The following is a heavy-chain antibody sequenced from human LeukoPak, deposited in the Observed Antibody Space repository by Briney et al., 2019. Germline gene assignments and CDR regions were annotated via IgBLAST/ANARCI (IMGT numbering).Heavy chain of an antibody. CDR2: INSDGSRT. V-gene: IGHV3-74*01. J-gene: IGHJ5*02. Sequence: PGGSLRLSCAASGFTFSNYWMHWVRQAPGKGLVWVSHINSDGSRTTYADSVKGRFTISRDNAKNTLYLQMNSLGAEDTAVYYCARDRGGSGHWFDPWGQGTLVTVSS. CDR3: ARDRGGSGHWFDP. D-gene: IGHD3-10*01. CDR1: GFTFSNYW.